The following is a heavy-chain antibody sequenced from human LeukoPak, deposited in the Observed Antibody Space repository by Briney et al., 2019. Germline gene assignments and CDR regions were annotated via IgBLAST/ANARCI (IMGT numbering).Heavy chain of an antibody. CDR1: GGSISSGSYY. CDR2: IYTSGST. J-gene: IGHJ6*03. V-gene: IGHV4-61*02. CDR3: ARGDGLYYYYYMDV. Sequence: SQTLSLTCTVSGGSISSGSYYWSWIRQPPGKGLEWIGRIYTSGSTNYNPSLKSRVTISVDTSKNQFSLKLSSVTAADTAVYYCARGDGLYYYYYMDVWGKGTTVTISS.